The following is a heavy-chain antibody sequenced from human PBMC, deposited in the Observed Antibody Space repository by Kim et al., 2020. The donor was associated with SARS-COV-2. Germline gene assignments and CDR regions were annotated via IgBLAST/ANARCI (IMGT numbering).Heavy chain of an antibody. D-gene: IGHD3-10*01. Sequence: NYTPSLKSRVTISVDTSKNQFSLKLSSVTAADTAVYYCARDLGSGSYYDYWGQGTLVTVSS. J-gene: IGHJ4*02. CDR3: ARDLGSGSYYDY. V-gene: IGHV4-59*01.